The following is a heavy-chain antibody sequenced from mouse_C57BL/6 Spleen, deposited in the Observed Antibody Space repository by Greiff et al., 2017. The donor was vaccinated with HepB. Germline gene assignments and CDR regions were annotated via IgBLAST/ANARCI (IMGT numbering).Heavy chain of an antibody. CDR1: GYAFSSSW. CDR3: ARSPRAAQARGCAY. Sequence: VQLQQSGPELVKPGASVKISCKASGYAFSSSWMNWVKQRPGKGLEWIGRIYPGDGDTNYNGKFKGKATLTADKSASTAYMQLSSLTSEDSAVYFCARSPRAAQARGCAYWGQGTLVTVSA. D-gene: IGHD3-2*02. CDR2: IYPGDGDT. V-gene: IGHV1-82*01. J-gene: IGHJ3*01.